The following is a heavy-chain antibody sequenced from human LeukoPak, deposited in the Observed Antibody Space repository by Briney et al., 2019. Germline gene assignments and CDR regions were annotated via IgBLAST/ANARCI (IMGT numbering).Heavy chain of an antibody. J-gene: IGHJ4*02. CDR2: IYHSGST. V-gene: IGHV4-4*02. CDR3: ARGRGSSWYYFDS. CDR1: GGSISSSNW. D-gene: IGHD6-13*01. Sequence: SGTLSLTCAVSGGSISSSNWWSWVRQPPGKGLEWIGEIYHSGSTNYNPSLKSRVTISVDKSKNQFSLKLSTVTAADTAVYYCARGRGSSWYYFDSWGQGTLVTVSS.